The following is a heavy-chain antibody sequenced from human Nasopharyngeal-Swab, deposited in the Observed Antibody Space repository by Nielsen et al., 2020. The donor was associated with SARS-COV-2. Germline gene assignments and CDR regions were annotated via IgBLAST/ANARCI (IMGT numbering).Heavy chain of an antibody. Sequence: SETLSLTCAISGDSVSSSSAAWNWIRQSPSRGLEWLGRTYYTSKRRADYALSVKSRIIITADTSKNQVSLQLNSVTPDDSAVYYCVREEFVYAYFDPWGQGTLVTVSS. J-gene: IGHJ5*02. V-gene: IGHV6-1*01. CDR1: GDSVSSSSAA. CDR3: VREEFVYAYFDP. CDR2: TYYTSKRRA. D-gene: IGHD2/OR15-2a*01.